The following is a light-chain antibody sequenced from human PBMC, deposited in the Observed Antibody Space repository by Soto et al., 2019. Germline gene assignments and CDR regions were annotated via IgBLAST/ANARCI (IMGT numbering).Light chain of an antibody. V-gene: IGLV9-49*01. CDR2: VGTGGIVG. CDR3: WADPGSGSNFAVV. J-gene: IGLJ2*01. Sequence: QAVVTQPPSASASLGASVTLTCTLSSGYSNYKVDWYQQRPGKGPRFVMRVGTGGIVGSKGDGTPDRFSVLGSGLNRYLTIKNIQQEDESEDHCWADPGSGSNFAVVFGGGTKLTVL. CDR1: SGYSNYK.